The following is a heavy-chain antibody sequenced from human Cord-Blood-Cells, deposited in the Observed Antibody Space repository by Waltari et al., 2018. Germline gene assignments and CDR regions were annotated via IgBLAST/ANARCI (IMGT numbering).Heavy chain of an antibody. CDR2: IIPIFGTA. CDR1: GGFLSSYA. D-gene: IGHD4-4*01. Sequence: QLQLVQAGAAVKKPGSAVKVSCTASGGFLSSYAISWVRQAPAPGLEWMGGIIPIFGTANYAQKFQGRVTITADDSTSTAYMELSSLRSEDTAVYYCARGQPRYSNYAGYYFDYWGQGTLVTVSS. V-gene: IGHV1-69*01. CDR3: ARGQPRYSNYAGYYFDY. J-gene: IGHJ4*02.